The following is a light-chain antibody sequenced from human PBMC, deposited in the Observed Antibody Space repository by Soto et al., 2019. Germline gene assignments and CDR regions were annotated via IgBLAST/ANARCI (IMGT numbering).Light chain of an antibody. CDR3: HQYNNWPLGT. CDR2: GAS. J-gene: IGKJ1*01. V-gene: IGKV3-15*01. CDR1: QSVYVN. Sequence: ETELTQSPATLSVSTWERATLSCMARQSVYVNLAWYQHKPGQSPRLLIYGASTRATGIPARFSGSGSGTEFTPTISSLQAEDSAVYYCHQYNNWPLGTFGPGTNVDIK.